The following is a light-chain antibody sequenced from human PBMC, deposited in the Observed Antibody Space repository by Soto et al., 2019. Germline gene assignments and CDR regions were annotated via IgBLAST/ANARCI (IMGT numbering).Light chain of an antibody. Sequence: DIQMTQSPSTLSASVGDRVTITCRASQSISSWLAWYQQKPGKAPKLLIYDASSLESGVPSRFSGSGSGTEFTLIISSLQPDDFATYYCQQYNSYSPFGGGTKVDIK. CDR2: DAS. J-gene: IGKJ4*01. CDR1: QSISSW. CDR3: QQYNSYSP. V-gene: IGKV1-5*01.